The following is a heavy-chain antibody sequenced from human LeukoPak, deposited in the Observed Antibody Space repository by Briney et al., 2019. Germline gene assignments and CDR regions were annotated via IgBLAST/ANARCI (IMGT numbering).Heavy chain of an antibody. Sequence: SETLSLTCTVSGGSISSYYCSWIRQPPGKGLEWIGYMYYSGSTNYNPSLQSRVTMSVDTSKNQFSLKLSSVTAADTAVYYCARADCSGGSCYAFGIWGQGTMVTVSS. D-gene: IGHD2-15*01. CDR3: ARADCSGGSCYAFGI. CDR1: GGSISSYY. V-gene: IGHV4-59*01. CDR2: MYYSGST. J-gene: IGHJ3*02.